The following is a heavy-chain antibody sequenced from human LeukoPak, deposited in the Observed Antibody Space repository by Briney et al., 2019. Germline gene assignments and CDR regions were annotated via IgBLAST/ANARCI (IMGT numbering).Heavy chain of an antibody. CDR1: GFTFDDYA. D-gene: IGHD6-13*01. CDR3: AKDGGYSSSWALFDY. V-gene: IGHV3-9*01. J-gene: IGHJ4*02. CDR2: ISWNSGSI. Sequence: GGSLRLSCAASGFTFDDYAMHWVRQAPGKGLEWVSGISWNSGSIGYADSVKGRFTISRDNAKNSLYLQMNSLRAEDTALYYCAKDGGYSSSWALFDYWGQGTLVTVSS.